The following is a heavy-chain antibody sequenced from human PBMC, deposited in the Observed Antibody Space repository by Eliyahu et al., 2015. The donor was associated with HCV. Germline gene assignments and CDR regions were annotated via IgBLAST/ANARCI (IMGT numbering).Heavy chain of an antibody. CDR2: ISSGSSSI. CDR1: GFTFNSYS. CDR3: ARAGFSIVEDAFDI. D-gene: IGHD3-3*01. J-gene: IGHJ3*02. V-gene: IGHV3-48*04. Sequence: EVQLVESGGGLVQPGGSLRLSCAASGFTFNSYSMNWVRQAPGKGLEWVSYISSGSSSISYADSVKGRFTISRDNAKNSLYLHMNSLRAEDTAVYYCARAGFSIVEDAFDIWGQGTMVTVSS.